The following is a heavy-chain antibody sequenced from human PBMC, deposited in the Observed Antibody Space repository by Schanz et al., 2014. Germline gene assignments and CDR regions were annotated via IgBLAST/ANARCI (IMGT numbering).Heavy chain of an antibody. CDR1: GFTFSTYS. V-gene: IGHV3-48*04. D-gene: IGHD2-2*01. CDR2: MSWNAGSL. J-gene: IGHJ4*02. CDR3: AKVAPAATYLDS. Sequence: EVQLVESGGGLVQPGGSLRLSCAASGFTFSTYSMNWVRQAPGKGLEWVSGMSWNAGSLGYGDSVKGRFTISRDNAKNSLFLQMNSLSAEDTAVYYCAKVAPAATYLDSWGLGTLVTVSS.